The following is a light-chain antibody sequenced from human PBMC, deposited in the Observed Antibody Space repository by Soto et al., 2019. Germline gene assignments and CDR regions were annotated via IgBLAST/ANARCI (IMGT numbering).Light chain of an antibody. CDR3: QQYGSSLYT. J-gene: IGKJ2*01. Sequence: EIVLTQSPGTLSLSPGERATLSCRASQSVSSSYLAWYQQKPGQAPRLLIYGASSRATGIPDRFSGSGSGTDFTLTISRLELEDCAVYYCQQYGSSLYTFGQGTKLEI. CDR2: GAS. V-gene: IGKV3-20*01. CDR1: QSVSSSY.